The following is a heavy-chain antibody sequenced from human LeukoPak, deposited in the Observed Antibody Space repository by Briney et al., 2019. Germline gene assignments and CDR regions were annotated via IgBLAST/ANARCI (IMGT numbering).Heavy chain of an antibody. CDR2: INPNSGGT. CDR3: AREELRVLRFLEWLPGDY. J-gene: IGHJ4*02. V-gene: IGHV1-2*02. Sequence: ASVKVSCKASGYTFTGYYMHWVRQAPGQGLEWTGWINPNSGGTNYAQKFQGRVTMTRDTSISTAYMELSRLRSDDTAVYYCAREELRVLRFLEWLPGDYWGQGTLVTVSS. CDR1: GYTFTGYY. D-gene: IGHD3-3*01.